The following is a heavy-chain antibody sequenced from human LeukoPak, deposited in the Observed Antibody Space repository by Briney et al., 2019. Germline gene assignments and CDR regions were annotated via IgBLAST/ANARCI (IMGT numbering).Heavy chain of an antibody. V-gene: IGHV4-30-4*08. CDR1: GGSLSSGDYY. Sequence: SQTLSLTCTVSGGSLSSGDYYWSWIRQPPGKGLEWIGYIYYSGSTYYNPSLKSRVTISVDTSKNQFSLKLSSVTAADTAVYYCARDFIATTDAFDIWGQGTMVTVSS. CDR2: IYYSGST. CDR3: ARDFIATTDAFDI. D-gene: IGHD6-13*01. J-gene: IGHJ3*02.